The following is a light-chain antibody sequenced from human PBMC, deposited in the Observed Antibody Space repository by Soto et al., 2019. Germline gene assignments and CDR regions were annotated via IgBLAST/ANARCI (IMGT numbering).Light chain of an antibody. J-gene: IGLJ2*01. CDR2: ETD. Sequence: QSVLTQPPSISGAPGQRVTITCTGSDSNIGASYDVNWYQHLPGAAPNLLIYETDNRPSGVPDRFSASRSGASASLAIDKLLTGDEGDYYCQSYGSGLSVVFGGGTKVTVL. V-gene: IGLV1-40*01. CDR1: DSNIGASYD. CDR3: QSYGSGLSVV.